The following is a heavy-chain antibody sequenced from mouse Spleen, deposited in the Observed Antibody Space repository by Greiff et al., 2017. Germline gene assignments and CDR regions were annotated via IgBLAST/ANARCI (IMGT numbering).Heavy chain of an antibody. CDR3: ARHSFDY. V-gene: IGHV5-9*04. CDR1: GFTFSSYA. J-gene: IGHJ2*01. Sequence: EVKLMESGGGLVKLGGSLKLSCAASGFTFSSYAMSWVRQTPEKRLEWVATISSGGGNTYYPDSVKGRFTISRDNAKNTLYLQMSSLKSEDTAMYYCARHSFDYWGQGTTLTVSS. CDR2: ISSGGGNT.